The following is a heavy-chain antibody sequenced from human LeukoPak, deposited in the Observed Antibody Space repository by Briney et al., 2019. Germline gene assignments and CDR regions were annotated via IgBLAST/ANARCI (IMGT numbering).Heavy chain of an antibody. CDR3: ARVSEVFGGLHWYFDL. J-gene: IGHJ2*01. CDR1: GFTFSSYS. Sequence: QAGGSLRLSCAASGFTFSSYSMNWVPQAPGKGLEGVSYISSSSSTIYYADSVKGRFTISRENAKNSLYLQMTSLRAEDTAVYYCARVSEVFGGLHWYFDLWGRGTLVTVSS. V-gene: IGHV3-48*01. CDR2: ISSSSSTI. D-gene: IGHD3-3*01.